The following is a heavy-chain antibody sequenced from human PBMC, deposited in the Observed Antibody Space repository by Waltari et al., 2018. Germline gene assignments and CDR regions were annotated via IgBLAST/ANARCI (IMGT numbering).Heavy chain of an antibody. J-gene: IGHJ6*03. V-gene: IGHV3-30-3*01. CDR2: ISYDGSKK. CDR1: GFPFTSYA. Sequence: QVQLVGSGGGEVQTGRALRLSCAVCGFPFTSYAFHGGRQAPGKGREWVAVISYDGSKKYYADFVKGRFTISRDNSKNTAYMQMESLRDEDTAIYYCARDDHFWSGHPHYMDVWGKGTTVIVSS. D-gene: IGHD3-3*02. CDR3: ARDDHFWSGHPHYMDV.